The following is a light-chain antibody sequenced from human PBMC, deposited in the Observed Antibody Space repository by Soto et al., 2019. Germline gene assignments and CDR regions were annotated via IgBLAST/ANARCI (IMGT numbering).Light chain of an antibody. CDR2: EVS. CDR1: SSDVGGYKY. J-gene: IGLJ1*01. V-gene: IGLV2-8*01. Sequence: QSVLTQPPSASGSPGQSVTISCTGTSSDVGGYKYVSWYQQYPGKAPKLMIYEVSKRPSGVPDRFSGSKSGDTASLTVYGLQAEDEADYYCSSYAGSNNYVFGTGTKVTVL. CDR3: SSYAGSNNYV.